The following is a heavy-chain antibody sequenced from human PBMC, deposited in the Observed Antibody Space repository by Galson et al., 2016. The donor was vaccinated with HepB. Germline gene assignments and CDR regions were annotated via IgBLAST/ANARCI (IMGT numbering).Heavy chain of an antibody. CDR1: GYTFSSSA. CDR3: AREPAGGSSGFYFDY. V-gene: IGHV1-3*04. Sequence: SVKVSCKASGYTFSSSAMHWVRQAPGERLEWMAYINTGNGDTYYSEKFQGRVTVTRDTSARVVYLELSSLRSHDTAVYYCAREPAGGSSGFYFDYWGQGTLVTVSA. D-gene: IGHD6-19*01. J-gene: IGHJ4*02. CDR2: INTGNGDT.